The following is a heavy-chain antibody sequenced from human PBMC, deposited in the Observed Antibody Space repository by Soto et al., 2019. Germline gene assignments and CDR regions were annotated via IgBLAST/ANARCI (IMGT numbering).Heavy chain of an antibody. Sequence: SVKVSCKASGFTFTSSAVQWVRQARGQRLEWIGWIVVGSGNTNYAQKFQERVTITRDMSTSTAYMELSSLRSEDTAVYYCAAGVGAVAGKGAFDISGQGTMVTVSS. V-gene: IGHV1-58*01. J-gene: IGHJ3*02. D-gene: IGHD6-19*01. CDR2: IVVGSGNT. CDR1: GFTFTSSA. CDR3: AAGVGAVAGKGAFDI.